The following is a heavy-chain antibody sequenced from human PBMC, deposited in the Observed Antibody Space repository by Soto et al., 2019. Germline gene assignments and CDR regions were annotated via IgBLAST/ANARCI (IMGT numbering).Heavy chain of an antibody. CDR1: GGSISSYS. J-gene: IGHJ4*02. CDR3: ARDRDDYYDSSGFDY. CDR2: IYYSGNT. D-gene: IGHD3-22*01. V-gene: IGHV4-59*01. Sequence: PSETLSLTCTVSGGSISSYSWSWIRQPPGKGLEWIGYIYYSGNTNYNPSLKSRVTISVDTSKNQFSLKLSSVTAADTAVYYCARDRDDYYDSSGFDYWGQGTLVTVSS.